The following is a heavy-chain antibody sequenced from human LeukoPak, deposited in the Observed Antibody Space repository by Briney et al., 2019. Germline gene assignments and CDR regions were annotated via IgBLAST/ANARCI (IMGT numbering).Heavy chain of an antibody. Sequence: GASVKVSCKASGYTFTSYAMNWVRQAPGQGLEWMGWINTNTGNPTYAQGSTGRFVFSLDTSVSTAYLQISSLKAEDTAVYYCARGRVDIVATIPYSYYYYYMDVWGKGTTVTISS. V-gene: IGHV7-4-1*02. CDR3: ARGRVDIVATIPYSYYYYYMDV. CDR1: GYTFTSYA. J-gene: IGHJ6*03. D-gene: IGHD5-12*01. CDR2: INTNTGNP.